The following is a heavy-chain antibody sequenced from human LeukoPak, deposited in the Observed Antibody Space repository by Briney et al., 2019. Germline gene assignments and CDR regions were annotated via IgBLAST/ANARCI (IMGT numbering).Heavy chain of an antibody. D-gene: IGHD2-8*01. Sequence: GGSLRLSCAASGFTFSSYAMHWVRQAPGKGLEWVAVMSSDGRNENYAESVKGRFTISRDNSKNTLYLQMNTLRAEDTAVYYCAREKYCTPTDCLHGRFYFDSWGQGTPVTVSS. CDR2: MSSDGRNE. CDR3: AREKYCTPTDCLHGRFYFDS. J-gene: IGHJ4*02. CDR1: GFTFSSYA. V-gene: IGHV3-30*04.